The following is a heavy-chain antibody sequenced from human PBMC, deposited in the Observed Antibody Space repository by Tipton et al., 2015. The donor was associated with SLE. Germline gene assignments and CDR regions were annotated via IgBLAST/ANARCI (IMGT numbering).Heavy chain of an antibody. Sequence: TLSLTCTVSGGSISSYYWSWIRQPPGKGLEWIGYIYYSGSTNYNPSLKSRVTISVDTSKNQFSLKLSSVTAADTAVYYCARGGYSSSWYDYYGMDVWGQGTTVTVSS. D-gene: IGHD6-13*01. CDR3: ARGGYSSSWYDYYGMDV. CDR2: IYYSGST. CDR1: GGSISSYY. J-gene: IGHJ6*02. V-gene: IGHV4-59*01.